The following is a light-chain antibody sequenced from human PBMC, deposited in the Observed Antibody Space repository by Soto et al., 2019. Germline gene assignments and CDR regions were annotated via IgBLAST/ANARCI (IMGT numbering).Light chain of an antibody. CDR3: SSYTSGSTPYV. V-gene: IGLV2-14*02. J-gene: IGLJ1*01. Sequence: QSALTQPASVSGSPGQSITISCTGSSSDVGSYNLVSWYQHHPGNTPKLMIYEGSRRPSGVSDRFSGSKSGNTASLTISGLQAEDEADYYCSSYTSGSTPYVFGTGTKVTVL. CDR2: EGS. CDR1: SSDVGSYNL.